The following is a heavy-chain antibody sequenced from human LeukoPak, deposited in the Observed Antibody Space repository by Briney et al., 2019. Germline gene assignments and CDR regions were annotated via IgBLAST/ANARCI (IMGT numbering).Heavy chain of an antibody. J-gene: IGHJ4*02. CDR2: IWYDGSNK. CDR3: ARDSGYLKDY. D-gene: IGHD3-10*01. V-gene: IGHV3-33*01. CDR1: GFTFSSYG. Sequence: GGSLRLSCAASGFTFSSYGMHCVRQAPGKGLEWVAVIWYDGSNKYYADSVKGRFTISRHNSKNTLYLQMNSLRAEDTAVYYCARDSGYLKDYWGQGTLVTVSS.